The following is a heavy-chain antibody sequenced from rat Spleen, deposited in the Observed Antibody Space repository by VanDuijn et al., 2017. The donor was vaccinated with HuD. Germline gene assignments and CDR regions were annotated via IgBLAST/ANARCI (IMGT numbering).Heavy chain of an antibody. CDR1: GFTFSRYW. CDR2: VSNDGGNT. J-gene: IGHJ4*01. D-gene: IGHD1-12*03. V-gene: IGHV5-58*01. CDR3: AVAGYGY. Sequence: EVQLVETGGGLVQPGKSLKLSCVASGFTFSRYWMYWVRQAPGKGLEWVSSVSNDGGNTYYPDSVKGRFTISRDNAENIVYLQMNSLKSEDTATYYCAVAGYGYWGQGASVTVSS.